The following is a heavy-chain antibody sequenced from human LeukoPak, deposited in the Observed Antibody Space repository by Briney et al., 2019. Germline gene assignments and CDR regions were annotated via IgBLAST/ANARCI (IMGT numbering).Heavy chain of an antibody. J-gene: IGHJ6*02. CDR3: ARDSYSNLGYYYYGMDV. V-gene: IGHV1-69*04. CDR1: GYTFTSYA. Sequence: ASVKVSCKASGYTFTSYAISWVRQAPGQGLEWMGRIIPILGIANYAQKFQGRVTITADKSTSTAYMELSSLRSEDTAVYYCARDSYSNLGYYYYGMDVWGQGTTVTVSS. CDR2: IIPILGIA. D-gene: IGHD4-11*01.